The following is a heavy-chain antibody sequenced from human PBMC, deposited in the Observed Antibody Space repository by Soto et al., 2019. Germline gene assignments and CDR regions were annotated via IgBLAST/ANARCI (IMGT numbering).Heavy chain of an antibody. V-gene: IGHV3-23*01. CDR3: AKDRGFAAPITEYCFDF. J-gene: IGHJ4*02. CDR1: GFTFSSYA. Sequence: EVLLLESGGGLVQPGGSLRLSCAASGFTFSSYAMSWVRQAPGKGLEWVSAISGSGGSTYYADSVKGRFTISRDNSKNTLYLQMNGLRAEDTAVYYCAKDRGFAAPITEYCFDFWGQGTLVTVSS. D-gene: IGHD6-6*01. CDR2: ISGSGGST.